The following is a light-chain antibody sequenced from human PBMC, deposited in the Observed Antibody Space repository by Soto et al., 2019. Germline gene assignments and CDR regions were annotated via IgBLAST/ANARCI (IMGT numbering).Light chain of an antibody. V-gene: IGLV2-14*01. J-gene: IGLJ2*01. CDR1: SRDVGGYNY. Sequence: QSALTQPASVSGSPGQSVTISCTGTSRDVGGYNYVSWYQQHPGKAPKLMIYDVSNRPSGVSNRFSGSKSGNTASLTISGLQAEDEADYYCSSYTGSSTVVFGGGTKLTVL. CDR3: SSYTGSSTVV. CDR2: DVS.